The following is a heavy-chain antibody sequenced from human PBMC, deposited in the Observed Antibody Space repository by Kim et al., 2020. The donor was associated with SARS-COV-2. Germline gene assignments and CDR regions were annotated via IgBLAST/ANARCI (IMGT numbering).Heavy chain of an antibody. J-gene: IGHJ4*02. CDR2: ISAYNGNT. D-gene: IGHD6-19*01. V-gene: IGHV1-18*01. CDR3: AREISSGWPTDY. Sequence: ASVKVSCKASGYIFTSYGISWVRQAPGQGLEWMGWISAYNGNTNYAQKLQGRVTMTTDTSTSTAYMGLRSLRSDDTAVYYCAREISSGWPTDYWGQGTLVTVSS. CDR1: GYIFTSYG.